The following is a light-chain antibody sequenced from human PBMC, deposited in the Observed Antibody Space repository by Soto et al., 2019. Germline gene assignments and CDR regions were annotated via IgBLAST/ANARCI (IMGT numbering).Light chain of an antibody. CDR2: KDT. Sequence: SYELTQPPSVSVSPGQTARISCSGDTLPRQHAYWYQQKPGQAPMLVIYKDTERPSGIPARFSGSSSGTTVTLAISGVQAEDEADYYCQSADSSGPYVIFGGGTKLTVL. CDR3: QSADSSGPYVI. V-gene: IGLV3-25*03. J-gene: IGLJ2*01. CDR1: TLPRQH.